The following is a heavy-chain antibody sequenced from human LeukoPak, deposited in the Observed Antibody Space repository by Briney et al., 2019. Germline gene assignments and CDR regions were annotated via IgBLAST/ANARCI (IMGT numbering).Heavy chain of an antibody. CDR3: ARGVGATSGSKRWFDP. D-gene: IGHD3-10*01. Sequence: PSETLSLTCTVSGGSIRSYYWSWIRQPPGKGLEWIGYIYYSGSTNYNPSLKSRVTISVDTSKNQFSLKLSSVAAADTAVYYCARGVGATSGSKRWFDPWGQGTLVTVSS. J-gene: IGHJ5*02. CDR1: GGSIRSYY. CDR2: IYYSGST. V-gene: IGHV4-59*01.